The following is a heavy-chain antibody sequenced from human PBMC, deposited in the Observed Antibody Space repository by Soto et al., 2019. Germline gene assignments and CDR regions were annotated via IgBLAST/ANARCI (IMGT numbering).Heavy chain of an antibody. J-gene: IGHJ4*02. CDR2: IWYDGSNK. D-gene: IGHD5-12*01. Sequence: PGGSLRLSCAASGFTFSSYGMHWVRQAPGKGLEWVAVIWYDGSNKYYADSVKGRFTISRDNSKNTLYLQMNSLRAEDTAVYYCARDGYTKSGYLGYWGQGTLVTVSS. CDR3: ARDGYTKSGYLGY. CDR1: GFTFSSYG. V-gene: IGHV3-33*01.